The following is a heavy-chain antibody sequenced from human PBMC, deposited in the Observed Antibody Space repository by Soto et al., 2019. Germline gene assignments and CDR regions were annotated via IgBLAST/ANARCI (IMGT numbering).Heavy chain of an antibody. D-gene: IGHD1-1*01. V-gene: IGHV3-23*01. Sequence: LRLSCAASGFTFSSYAMNWVRQAPGKGLEWVSAISDSGDYTYYADSLKGRFTISRDNSKNTLYLQMNSLRAEDTAVYYCAKDLATGTTIWGQGTLVTVSS. CDR3: AKDLATGTTI. CDR1: GFTFSSYA. J-gene: IGHJ4*02. CDR2: ISDSGDYT.